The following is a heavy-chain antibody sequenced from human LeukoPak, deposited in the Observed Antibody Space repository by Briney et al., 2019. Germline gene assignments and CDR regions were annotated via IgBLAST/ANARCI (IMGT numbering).Heavy chain of an antibody. CDR2: IYYSGST. Sequence: SQTLSLTCTVSGGSISSGDYYWSWIRQPPGKGLEWIGYIYYSGSTYYNPSLKSRVTISVDTSKNQFSLKLSSVTAADTAVYYCARDDRIAVAGALYNWFDPWGQGTLVTVSS. V-gene: IGHV4-30-4*01. CDR3: ARDDRIAVAGALYNWFDP. D-gene: IGHD6-19*01. CDR1: GGSISSGDYY. J-gene: IGHJ5*02.